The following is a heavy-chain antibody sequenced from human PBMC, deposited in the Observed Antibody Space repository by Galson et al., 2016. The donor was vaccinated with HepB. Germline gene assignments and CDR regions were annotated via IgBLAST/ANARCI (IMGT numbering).Heavy chain of an antibody. CDR3: VRDMQQPVINSFDV. CDR2: MNPMSGNT. D-gene: IGHD5-18*01. Sequence: SVKVSCKASGYTFTSHDINWVRQAKGQGLEWMGWMNPMSGNTGYAQRYQGRVSMTRSTTISTAYMELSGLRSEDTAVYYCVRDMQQPVINSFDVWGQGTTVTVSS. CDR1: GYTFTSHD. J-gene: IGHJ3*01. V-gene: IGHV1-8*01.